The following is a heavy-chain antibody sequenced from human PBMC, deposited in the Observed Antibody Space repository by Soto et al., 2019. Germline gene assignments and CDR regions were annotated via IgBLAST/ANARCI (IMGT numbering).Heavy chain of an antibody. CDR2: IYYSGST. J-gene: IGHJ4*02. CDR3: ARDNGRENYYDSSRYWYYFDY. D-gene: IGHD3-22*01. V-gene: IGHV4-39*02. CDR1: RFSFSSNSDY. Sequence: PSLTLSLTFPFYRFSFSSNSDYCVLIRKPPGKGLEWIGSIYYSGSTYYNPSLKSRVTISVDTSKNQFSLKLSSVTAADTAVYYCARDNGRENYYDSSRYWYYFDYWGQG.